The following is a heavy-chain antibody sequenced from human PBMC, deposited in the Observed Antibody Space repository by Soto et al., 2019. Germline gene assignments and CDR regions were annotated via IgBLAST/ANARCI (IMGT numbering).Heavy chain of an antibody. CDR1: GGSFDGYY. V-gene: IGHV4-34*01. Sequence: SETLSLTCALYGGSFDGYYWSWVRQSPGKGLEWIGEIHHSGRTKYNPSLRSRVSLSVDTSTKHFSLRLTSVTAADRGVYYCARGVDSWSGYLFWGQGTPVTVSS. J-gene: IGHJ4*02. CDR2: IHHSGRT. D-gene: IGHD3-3*01. CDR3: ARGVDSWSGYLF.